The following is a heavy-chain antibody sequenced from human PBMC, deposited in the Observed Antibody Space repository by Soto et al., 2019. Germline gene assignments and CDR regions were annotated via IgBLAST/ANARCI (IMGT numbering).Heavy chain of an antibody. CDR1: GGSISSYY. CDR2: IYDSGST. V-gene: IGHV4-59*01. J-gene: IGHJ4*02. D-gene: IGHD6-6*01. Sequence: SXXTLSLPFTVSGGSISSYYWSWIRQPPGKGLEWIGYIYDSGSTNYNPSLKSRVTISVDTSKNQLSLKLTSVTAADTAVYYCAAPPRYWGQGTLVTVSS. CDR3: AAPPRY.